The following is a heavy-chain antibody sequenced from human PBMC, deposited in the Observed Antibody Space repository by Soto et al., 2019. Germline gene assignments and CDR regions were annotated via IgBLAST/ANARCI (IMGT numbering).Heavy chain of an antibody. D-gene: IGHD3-10*01. V-gene: IGHV4-31*03. Sequence: SETLSLTCTVSGGSISSGGYYWSWIRQHPGKGLEWIGYIYYSGSTYYNPSLKSRVTISVDTSKNQFSLKLSSVTAADTAVYYCARDRSLSYGSVYYYYGMDVWRQGTKVTVSS. J-gene: IGHJ6*02. CDR1: GGSISSGGYY. CDR2: IYYSGST. CDR3: ARDRSLSYGSVYYYYGMDV.